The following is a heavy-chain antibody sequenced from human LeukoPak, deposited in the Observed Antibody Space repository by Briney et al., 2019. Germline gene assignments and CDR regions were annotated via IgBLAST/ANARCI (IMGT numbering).Heavy chain of an antibody. J-gene: IGHJ2*01. CDR3: ARHRSSGWGVWYFDL. V-gene: IGHV4-59*08. D-gene: IGHD6-19*01. Sequence: PSETLSLTCTVSGGSISTYYWSWIRQPPGKGLEWIGCIYYIGSTNYNPSLKSRVTISVDTSKNQVSLKLSSVTAADTAVYYCARHRSSGWGVWYFDLWGRGTLVTVSS. CDR2: IYYIGST. CDR1: GGSISTYY.